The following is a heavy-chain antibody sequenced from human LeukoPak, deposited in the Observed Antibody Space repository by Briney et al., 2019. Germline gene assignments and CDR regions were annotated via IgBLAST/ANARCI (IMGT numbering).Heavy chain of an antibody. Sequence: PGGSLRLSCAASGFTFSSYGMHGVRQAPGKGVEGVAVISYDGSNKYYADSVKGRFTISRDNSKTTLYLQMNSLRAEDTAVYYCAKDHRWELLPEFDYWGQGTLVTVSS. CDR1: GFTFSSYG. V-gene: IGHV3-30*18. J-gene: IGHJ4*02. CDR3: AKDHRWELLPEFDY. D-gene: IGHD1-26*01. CDR2: ISYDGSNK.